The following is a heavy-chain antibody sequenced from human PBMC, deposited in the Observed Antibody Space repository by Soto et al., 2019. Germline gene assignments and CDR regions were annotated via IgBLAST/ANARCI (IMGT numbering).Heavy chain of an antibody. CDR2: IIPILGVG. CDR3: ARAQMTMIVLVNDDAFDI. CDR1: GGTFSSYT. Sequence: QVQLVQSGAEVKKPGSSVNVSCKASGGTFSSYTISWVRQAPGQALEWMGRIIPILGVGNYAQKFQGRVTITADKSTSTAYMQLSSLRSEDTAVYYCARAQMTMIVLVNDDAFDIWGQGTMVTVSS. J-gene: IGHJ3*02. V-gene: IGHV1-69*02. D-gene: IGHD3-22*01.